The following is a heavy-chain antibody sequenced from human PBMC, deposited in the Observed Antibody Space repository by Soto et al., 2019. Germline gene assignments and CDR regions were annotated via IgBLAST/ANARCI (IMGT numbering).Heavy chain of an antibody. CDR2: INAGNGNT. D-gene: IGHD3-22*01. Sequence: ASVKVSCKASGYTFTSYAMHWVRQAPGQRLKWMGWINAGNGNTKYSQMFQGRVTITRDTSASTAYIELSSLGSEDTAVYYCSSSYYYDSSGYSSLYYYYGMDVWGQGATVTVSS. V-gene: IGHV1-3*01. J-gene: IGHJ6*02. CDR3: SSSYYYDSSGYSSLYYYYGMDV. CDR1: GYTFTSYA.